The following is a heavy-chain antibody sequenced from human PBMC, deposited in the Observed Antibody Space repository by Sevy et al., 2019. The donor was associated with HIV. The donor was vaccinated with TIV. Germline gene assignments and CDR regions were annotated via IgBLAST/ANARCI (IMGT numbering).Heavy chain of an antibody. J-gene: IGHJ5*02. CDR2: IRSKASGGTT. Sequence: GGFLRLSCRASGFNFGDYPMSWFRQAPGKGLAWVGFIRSKASGGTTQYAASVKGRFTISRDDSESIAYLQMNSLKIEDTAVYYCSKGGSGTGWFDPWGQGTLVTVSS. CDR3: SKGGSGTGWFDP. CDR1: GFNFGDYP. V-gene: IGHV3-49*03. D-gene: IGHD3-10*01.